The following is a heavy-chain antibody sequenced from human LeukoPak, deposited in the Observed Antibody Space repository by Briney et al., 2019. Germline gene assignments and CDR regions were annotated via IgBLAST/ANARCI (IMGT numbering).Heavy chain of an antibody. Sequence: GGSLRLSCAASGFTFSSYAMHWVRQAPGKGLEWVAVISYDGSNKYYADSVKGRFTISRDNSKNTLYLQMNSLRAEDTAVYYCARVRQLDIDYWGQGTLVTVSS. CDR2: ISYDGSNK. CDR3: ARVRQLDIDY. J-gene: IGHJ4*02. V-gene: IGHV3-30*04. D-gene: IGHD6-13*01. CDR1: GFTFSSYA.